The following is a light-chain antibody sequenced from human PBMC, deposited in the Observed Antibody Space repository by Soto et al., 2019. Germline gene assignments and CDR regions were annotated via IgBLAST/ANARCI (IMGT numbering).Light chain of an antibody. V-gene: IGKV3-15*01. J-gene: IGKJ5*01. CDR2: GAS. CDR1: QSVSSN. CDR3: QQYNNWPPT. Sequence: EIVMTQSPATLSVSPGERATPSCRASQSVSSNLAWYQQKPGQAPRLLIYGASTRATGIPARFSGSGSGTEFTLTISSLQSEDFAVYYCQQYNNWPPTFGQGTRLEIK.